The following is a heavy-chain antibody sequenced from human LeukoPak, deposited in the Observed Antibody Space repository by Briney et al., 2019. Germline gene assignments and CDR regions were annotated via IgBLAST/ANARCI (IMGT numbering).Heavy chain of an antibody. CDR1: GFTFSSYG. CDR2: ITGRGEST. D-gene: IGHD6-25*01. Sequence: GGSLRLSCAASGFTFSSYGMNWVRQAPGKGLEWVSGITGRGESTYYADSVKGRFTISRDNSKNTLYLQMNSLRAGDTAIYYCAKDRRLASFDYGGQGTLVTVSS. J-gene: IGHJ4*02. CDR3: AKDRRLASFDY. V-gene: IGHV3-23*01.